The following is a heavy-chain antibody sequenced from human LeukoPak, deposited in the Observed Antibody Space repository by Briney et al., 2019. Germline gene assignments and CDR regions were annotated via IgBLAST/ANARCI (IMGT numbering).Heavy chain of an antibody. V-gene: IGHV4-4*02. Sequence: SETLSLTCAVSGGSISSSNWWSWVRQPPGKELEWIGEIYHSGSTNYNPSLKSRVTISVDKSKNQFSLKLSSVTAADTAVYYCARDGSGSGAAFDIWGQGTMVTVSS. D-gene: IGHD1-26*01. CDR3: ARDGSGSGAAFDI. CDR1: GGSISSSNW. CDR2: IYHSGST. J-gene: IGHJ3*02.